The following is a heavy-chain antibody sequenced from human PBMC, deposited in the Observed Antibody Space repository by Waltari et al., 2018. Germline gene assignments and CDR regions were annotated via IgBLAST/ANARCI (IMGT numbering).Heavy chain of an antibody. CDR2: IFSNDEK. V-gene: IGHV2-26*01. J-gene: IGHJ5*02. CDR1: GFSLSNARMG. D-gene: IGHD3-3*01. Sequence: QVTLKESGPVLVKPTETLTLTCTVSGFSLSNARMGVSWIRQPPGKALEWLAHIFSNDEKSYSTALKSRLTIAKDTSKGQVVLTMTNMDPVETATDDCARSLRGDYDLWRGYPVFWFDPWGQGTLVTVSS. CDR3: ARSLRGDYDLWRGYPVFWFDP.